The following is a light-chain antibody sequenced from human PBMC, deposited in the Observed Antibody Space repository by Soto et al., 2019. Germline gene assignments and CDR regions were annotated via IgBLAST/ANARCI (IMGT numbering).Light chain of an antibody. CDR1: QSFLYSSNNKNY. Sequence: DIVMTQSQASLAVSLGERATINCKSSQSFLYSSNNKNYLAWYQQRPGQAPRLLIYAASSRATGIPDRFSGSGSGTDFTLTISRLEPEDFAVYYCQQYGASPWTFGQGTKVDTK. V-gene: IGKV4-1*01. CDR2: AAS. CDR3: QQYGASPWT. J-gene: IGKJ1*01.